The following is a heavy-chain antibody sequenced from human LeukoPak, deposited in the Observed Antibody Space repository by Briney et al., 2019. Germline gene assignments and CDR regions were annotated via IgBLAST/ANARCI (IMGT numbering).Heavy chain of an antibody. CDR3: ARRRRDGYNRAFDI. CDR2: IYTSGST. CDR1: GGSISSGSYY. D-gene: IGHD5-24*01. J-gene: IGHJ3*02. Sequence: SQTLSLTCTVSGGSISSGSYYWSWIRQPAGKGLEWIGRIYTSGSTNYNPSLKSRVTISVDTSKNQFSLKLSSVTAADTAVYYCARRRRDGYNRAFDIWGQGTMVTVSS. V-gene: IGHV4-61*02.